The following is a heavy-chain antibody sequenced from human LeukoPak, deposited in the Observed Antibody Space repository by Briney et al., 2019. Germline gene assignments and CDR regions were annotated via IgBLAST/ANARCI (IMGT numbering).Heavy chain of an antibody. CDR3: ASYRSGWSVDY. CDR1: VGSISSGN. V-gene: IGHV3-48*02. D-gene: IGHD6-19*01. J-gene: IGHJ4*02. CDR2: ISSSSSTI. Sequence: PSETLSLTCAVSVGSISSGNWWNWVRQAPGKGLEWVSYISSSSSTIYYADSVKGRFTISRDNAKNSLYLQMNSLRDEDTAVYYCASYRSGWSVDYWGQGTLVTVSS.